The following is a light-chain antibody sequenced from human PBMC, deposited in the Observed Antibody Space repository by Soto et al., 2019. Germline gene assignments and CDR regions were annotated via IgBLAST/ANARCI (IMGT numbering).Light chain of an antibody. CDR1: QSVGSRF. V-gene: IGKV3-20*01. J-gene: IGKJ4*01. CDR2: GAS. Sequence: EIVFTQSPGTLSLSPGERATLSCRASQSVGSRFLAWYQQKPGQAPRLLIYGASNRATGIPDRFSGSGSGTDFTLTISRLEPEDFAVYYCQQSGTSPPVAFGGGTKVDIK. CDR3: QQSGTSPPVA.